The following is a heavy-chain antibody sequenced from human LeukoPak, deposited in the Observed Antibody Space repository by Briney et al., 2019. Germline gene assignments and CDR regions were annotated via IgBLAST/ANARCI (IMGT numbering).Heavy chain of an antibody. CDR1: GGSISSSSYY. V-gene: IGHV4-39*01. CDR2: IYYGGST. D-gene: IGHD2-2*01. CDR3: ARHDAPKGWFDP. Sequence: SETLSLTCTVSGGSISSSSYYWGWIRQPPGKGLEWIGSIYYGGSTYYKPSLKGRVTISVDTSKNQLSLKLSSVTAADTAVYYCARHDAPKGWFDPRGQGTQVTVSS. J-gene: IGHJ5*02.